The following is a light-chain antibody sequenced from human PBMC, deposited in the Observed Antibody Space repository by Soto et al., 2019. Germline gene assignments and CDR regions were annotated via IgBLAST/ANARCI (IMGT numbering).Light chain of an antibody. V-gene: IGKV3-15*01. CDR1: QTVGSN. Sequence: EIVMTQSPATLSVSPGGRVTLSCRASQTVGSNVAWYQQKPGQAPRLLIYGASTRATGIPARFSGSGSGAEFTLTITSQQSEDFALYYCQQYKDWPLTFGGGTKVDIK. CDR2: GAS. CDR3: QQYKDWPLT. J-gene: IGKJ4*01.